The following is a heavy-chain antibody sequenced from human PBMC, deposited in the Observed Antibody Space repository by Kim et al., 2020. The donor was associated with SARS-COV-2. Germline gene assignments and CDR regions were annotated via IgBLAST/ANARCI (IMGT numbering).Heavy chain of an antibody. J-gene: IGHJ4*02. V-gene: IGHV3-15*01. Sequence: GGSLRLSCAASGFTFSNAWMSWVRQAPGKGLEWVGRIKSKTDGGTTDYAAPVKGRFTISRDDSKNTLFLQMNSLEIEDTAVYYCTTEPKNYDVLTGNYVTAYYFDYWGQGTLVTVSS. D-gene: IGHD3-9*01. CDR2: IKSKTDGGTT. CDR1: GFTFSNAW. CDR3: TTEPKNYDVLTGNYVTAYYFDY.